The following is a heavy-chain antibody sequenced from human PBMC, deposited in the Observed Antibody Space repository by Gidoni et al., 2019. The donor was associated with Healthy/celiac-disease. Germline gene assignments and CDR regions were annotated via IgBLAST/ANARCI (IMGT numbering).Heavy chain of an antibody. V-gene: IGHV3-33*01. J-gene: IGHJ4*02. CDR1: GFTFSSYG. D-gene: IGHD4-17*01. Sequence: QVQLVESGGGVVQPGRSLRLSCAASGFTFSSYGMHWVRQAPGKGLEWVAVIWYDGSNKYYADSVKGRFTISRDNSKNTLYLQMNSLRAEDTAVYYCARYDYGGNSLDYWGQGTLVTVSS. CDR2: IWYDGSNK. CDR3: ARYDYGGNSLDY.